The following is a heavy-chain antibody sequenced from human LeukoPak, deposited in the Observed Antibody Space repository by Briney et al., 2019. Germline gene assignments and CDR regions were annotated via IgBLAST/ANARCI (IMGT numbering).Heavy chain of an antibody. Sequence: ASVKVSCKAFGYTFTGYYMHWVRQAPGQGLEWMGRINPNSGGTKYAQKFQGRVIMTRDTSISTAYMELSRLRSDDTAVYYCARLLEWLSDDYWGQGTLVTVSS. CDR2: INPNSGGT. CDR3: ARLLEWLSDDY. J-gene: IGHJ4*02. CDR1: GYTFTGYY. V-gene: IGHV1-2*06. D-gene: IGHD3-3*01.